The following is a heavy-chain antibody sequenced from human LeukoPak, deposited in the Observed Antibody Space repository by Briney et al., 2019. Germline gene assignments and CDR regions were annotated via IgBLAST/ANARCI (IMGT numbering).Heavy chain of an antibody. D-gene: IGHD6-19*01. CDR2: IAYTGTST. CDR1: GFTFSSYG. J-gene: IGHJ4*02. V-gene: IGHV3-23*05. CDR3: ARGGISEAGLDH. Sequence: GGSLRLSCAASGFTFSSYGMSWVRQGPGKGLEWVSSIAYTGTSTYYADSVKGRFTISRDIFTNTLYLQMNSLRPDDTAVYYCARGGISEAGLDHWGQGTLVPVSS.